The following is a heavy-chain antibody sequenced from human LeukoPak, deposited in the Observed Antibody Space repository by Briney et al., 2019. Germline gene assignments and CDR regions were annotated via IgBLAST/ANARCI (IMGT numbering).Heavy chain of an antibody. CDR1: GFTVSDNY. CDR3: STFESRHKLFGVWGLPLDY. D-gene: IGHD3-3*01. J-gene: IGHJ4*02. Sequence: GGSLRLSCAVSGFTVSDNYMSWVRQAPGKGLEWVSVIYVGGNTYYADSVKGRFAISRDDSRNTLDLQMNGLKTEDTAIYYCSTFESRHKLFGVWGLPLDYWGQGILVTVSS. CDR2: IYVGGNT. V-gene: IGHV3-53*01.